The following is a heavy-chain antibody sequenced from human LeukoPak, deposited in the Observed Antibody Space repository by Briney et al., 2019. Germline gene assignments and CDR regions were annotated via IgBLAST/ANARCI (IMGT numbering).Heavy chain of an antibody. Sequence: GGSLRLSCAASGFTFSNAWMTWVRQAPGKGLEWVANIKQDGSEKYYVDSVKGRFTISRDNAKNSLYLQMNSLRAEDTAVYYCARVGYDYVWGSYRYPTFDYWGQGTLVTVSS. CDR3: ARVGYDYVWGSYRYPTFDY. CDR2: IKQDGSEK. V-gene: IGHV3-7*01. J-gene: IGHJ4*02. CDR1: GFTFSNAW. D-gene: IGHD3-16*02.